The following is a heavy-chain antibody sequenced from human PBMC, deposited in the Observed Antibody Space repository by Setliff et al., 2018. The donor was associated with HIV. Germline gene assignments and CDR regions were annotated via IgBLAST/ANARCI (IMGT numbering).Heavy chain of an antibody. J-gene: IGHJ1*01. CDR2: VYYTGTS. D-gene: IGHD2-2*01. CDR1: GVPVNSGGYY. CDR3: ASGESTTWDLAEYFQH. V-gene: IGHV4-31*03. Sequence: SETLSLTCTVSGVPVNSGGYYWSWIRQHPGKGLEWIGYVYYTGTSYFNPSLKSRITISVDTSKNHFSLKLGFVTAADTAVYYCASGESTTWDLAEYFQHWGHGTLVTVSS.